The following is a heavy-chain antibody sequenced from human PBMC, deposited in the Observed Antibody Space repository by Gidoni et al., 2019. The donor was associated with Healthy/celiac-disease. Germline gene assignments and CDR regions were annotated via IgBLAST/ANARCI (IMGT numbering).Heavy chain of an antibody. CDR1: GFTFSRYA. V-gene: IGHV3-23*01. CDR3: AKSVLAAKYYYYYGMDV. CDR2: IRCSGVST. D-gene: IGHD2-15*01. Sequence: EVRLLAYGGGLVQPGGSLRLDCTAAGFTFSRYAMSWIRQAPGKGLEWFSAIRCSGVSTSYADSVQGRFTISRDNSMNTLYLHMNSLRAEDTAVYYCAKSVLAAKYYYYYGMDVWVQGTTVTVSS. J-gene: IGHJ6*02.